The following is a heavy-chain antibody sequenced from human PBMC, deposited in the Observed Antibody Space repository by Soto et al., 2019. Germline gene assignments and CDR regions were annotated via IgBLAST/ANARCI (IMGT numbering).Heavy chain of an antibody. CDR2: ISSTTNYI. D-gene: IGHD1-1*01. CDR3: GRHSDDLNWNFDY. CDR1: GFTFTRYS. J-gene: IGHJ4*02. V-gene: IGHV3-21*06. Sequence: SGGSLRLSCAASGFTFTRYSMNWVRQAPGKGLEWVSSISSTTNYIYYGDSMKGRFTIFRDNAKNSLYLEMNRLRAEDTAVYYLGRHSDDLNWNFDYWGQGTLVTVSS.